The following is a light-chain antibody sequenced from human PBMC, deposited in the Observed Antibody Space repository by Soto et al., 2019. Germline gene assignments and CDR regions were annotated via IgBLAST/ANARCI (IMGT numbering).Light chain of an antibody. J-gene: IGLJ2*01. V-gene: IGLV6-57*03. CDR1: SGSIASNY. Sequence: NFMLTQPHSVSESAGKTVTISCTRSSGSIASNYVQWYQQRPGSVPTTIIYDHARRPSGVPDRFSGSIDTSSNSASLSISGLRSEDEADCFCQSYETTYVVFGGGTKLTVL. CDR2: DHA. CDR3: QSYETTYVV.